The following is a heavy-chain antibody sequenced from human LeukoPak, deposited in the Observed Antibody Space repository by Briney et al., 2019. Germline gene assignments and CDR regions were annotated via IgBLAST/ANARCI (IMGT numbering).Heavy chain of an antibody. V-gene: IGHV3-23*01. J-gene: IGHJ4*02. CDR1: GFTFSTYA. D-gene: IGHD1-26*01. Sequence: GGSLRLSCAASGFTFSTYAMSWVRQAPGKGLEWVSAISGSGGSTYYADSVKGRFTISRDNSMNTLYLQMNSLRAEDTAVYYCAKDLESYIDTPRDWGQGTLVTVSS. CDR3: AKDLESYIDTPRD. CDR2: ISGSGGST.